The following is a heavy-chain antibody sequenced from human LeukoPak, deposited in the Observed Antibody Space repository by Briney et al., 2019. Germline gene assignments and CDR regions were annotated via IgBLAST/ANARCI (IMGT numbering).Heavy chain of an antibody. CDR1: GYTFTSYG. D-gene: IGHD3-3*01. Sequence: ASVKVSCKASGYTFTSYGISWVRQAPGQGLEWMGWIIAYNGNTNYAQKLQGRVTMTTDTSTSTAYMELRSLRSDDTAVYYCARDLAVTGLRYDFWSGYYIGAYMDVWGKGTTVTVSS. CDR2: IIAYNGNT. CDR3: ARDLAVTGLRYDFWSGYYIGAYMDV. V-gene: IGHV1-18*01. J-gene: IGHJ6*03.